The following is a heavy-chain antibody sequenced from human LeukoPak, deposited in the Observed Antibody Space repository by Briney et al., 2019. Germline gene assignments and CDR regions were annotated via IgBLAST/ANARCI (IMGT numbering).Heavy chain of an antibody. CDR3: ARSGSRACSSTSCYPYYYYYMDV. CDR2: INPNSGGT. J-gene: IGHJ6*03. CDR1: GYTFTGYY. Sequence: ASVKVSCKASGYTFTGYYMHWVRQAPGQGLEWMGWINPNSGGTNYAQKFQGRVTMTRDTSISTAYMELSRLRSDDTAVYYCARSGSRACSSTSCYPYYYYYMDVWGKGTTVTVSS. D-gene: IGHD2-2*01. V-gene: IGHV1-2*02.